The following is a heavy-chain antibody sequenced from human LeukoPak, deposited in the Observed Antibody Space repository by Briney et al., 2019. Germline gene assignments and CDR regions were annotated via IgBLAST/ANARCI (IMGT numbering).Heavy chain of an antibody. CDR3: ARGRYCSSTSCETKYYYYYYGMDV. CDR2: IIPILGIA. CDR1: GGTFSSYA. V-gene: IGHV1-69*04. J-gene: IGHJ6*02. Sequence: SVKVSCKASGGTFSSYAISWVRQAPGQGLEWMGRIIPILGIANYAQKFQGRVTITADKSTSTAYMELSSLRSEDTAVYYCARGRYCSSTSCETKYYYYYYGMDVWGQGTTVTVSS. D-gene: IGHD2-2*01.